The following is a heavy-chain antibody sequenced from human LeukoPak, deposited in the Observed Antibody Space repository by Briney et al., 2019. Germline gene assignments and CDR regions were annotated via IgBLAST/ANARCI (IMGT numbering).Heavy chain of an antibody. CDR1: GFTFSSYS. V-gene: IGHV3-21*01. D-gene: IGHD4-17*01. Sequence: KPGGSLRLSCAASGFTFSSYSMNWVRQAPGKGLEWVSYISSSSTYIYDADLAKGRFTISRDNSKNPLYLQMNSLGAEDTAVYYCARQAAGDYHFDSWGQGTLVTVSS. CDR3: ARQAAGDYHFDS. CDR2: ISSSSTYI. J-gene: IGHJ4*02.